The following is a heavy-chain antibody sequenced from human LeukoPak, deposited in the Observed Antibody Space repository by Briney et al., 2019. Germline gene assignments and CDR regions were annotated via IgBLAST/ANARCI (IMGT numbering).Heavy chain of an antibody. V-gene: IGHV1-2*06. CDR1: GYTFTGYY. D-gene: IGHD5-18*01. CDR3: ARGSYGYISYYFDY. J-gene: IGHJ4*02. Sequence: ASVKVSCKASGYTFTGYYMHWVRQAPGQGLEWMGRINPNSGGTNYAQKFQGRVTMTRDTSISTAYMELSRLRSDDTAVYYCARGSYGYISYYFDYWGQGTLVTVSS. CDR2: INPNSGGT.